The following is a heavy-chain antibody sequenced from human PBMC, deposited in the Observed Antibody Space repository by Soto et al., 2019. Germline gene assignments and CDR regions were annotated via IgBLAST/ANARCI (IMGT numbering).Heavy chain of an antibody. J-gene: IGHJ3*02. CDR3: AKGSGGSYDSAFDI. V-gene: IGHV3-23*01. D-gene: IGHD2-15*01. Sequence: EVQLLESGGGLVQPGGSLRLACAGSGFNISSYDLTWVRQAPGKGLEWVSGISGSGDSTYYADSVKGRFTISRDKSKNTLYLQMNSLRAEDTAIYYCAKGSGGSYDSAFDIWGQGTIVTVS. CDR1: GFNISSYD. CDR2: ISGSGDST.